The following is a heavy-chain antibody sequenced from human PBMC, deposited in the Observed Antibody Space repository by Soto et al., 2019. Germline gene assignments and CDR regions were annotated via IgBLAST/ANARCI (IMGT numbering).Heavy chain of an antibody. D-gene: IGHD2-21*02. CDR1: GYTFTSYG. CDR2: ISAYNGNT. Sequence: GASVKVSCKASGYTFTSYGISWVRQAPGQGLEWMGWISAYNGNTNYAQKLQGRVTMTTDTSTSTAYMELRSLRSDDTAVYYCARVHCGGDCYSFFDDWGQGTLVTVSS. V-gene: IGHV1-18*01. J-gene: IGHJ4*02. CDR3: ARVHCGGDCYSFFDD.